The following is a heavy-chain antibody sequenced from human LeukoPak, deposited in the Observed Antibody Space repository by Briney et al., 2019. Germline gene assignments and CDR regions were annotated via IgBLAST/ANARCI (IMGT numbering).Heavy chain of an antibody. V-gene: IGHV3-7*01. Sequence: TGGSLRLSCTASGFTFSSYWMTWLRQAPGKGPEWVANINQDGSDRQYVDSVKGRFTISRDNAKNSLDLQMSSLRADDTAVYYCATHDNWSWGHWGRGSLVAVSS. CDR3: ATHDNWSWGH. D-gene: IGHD1-1*01. J-gene: IGHJ4*02. CDR1: GFTFSSYW. CDR2: INQDGSDR.